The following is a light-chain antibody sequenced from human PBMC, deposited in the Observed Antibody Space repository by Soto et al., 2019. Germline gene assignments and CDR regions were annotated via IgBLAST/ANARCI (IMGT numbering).Light chain of an antibody. CDR2: DAS. CDR1: QSISSW. CDR3: QQYNSYSRT. Sequence: DIQMTQSPSTLSASVGYRVTITCRASQSISSWLAWYQQKPGKAPKLLIYDASSLESGVPSRFRGSGSGTEFTLTISSLQPDDFATYYCQQYNSYSRTFGQGTKVDIK. J-gene: IGKJ1*01. V-gene: IGKV1-5*01.